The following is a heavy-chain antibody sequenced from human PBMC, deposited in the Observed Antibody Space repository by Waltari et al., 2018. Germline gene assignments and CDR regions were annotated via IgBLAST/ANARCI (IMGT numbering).Heavy chain of an antibody. J-gene: IGHJ3*02. CDR2: IWYDGSNK. Sequence: QVQLVESGGGVVQPGRSLRLSCAASGFTFSSYGMHWVRQAPGKGLEWVAVIWYDGSNKYYADSVKGRFTISRDNSKNTLYLQMNSLRAEDTAVYYCAKDELGYSYAEDDAFDIWGQGTMVTVSS. D-gene: IGHD5-18*01. V-gene: IGHV3-33*06. CDR3: AKDELGYSYAEDDAFDI. CDR1: GFTFSSYG.